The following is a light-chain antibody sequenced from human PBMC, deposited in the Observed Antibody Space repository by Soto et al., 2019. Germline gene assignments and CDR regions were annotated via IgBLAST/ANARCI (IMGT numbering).Light chain of an antibody. J-gene: IGKJ1*01. Sequence: DIQLTQSPSAVSAYVGDRGTITCLHRHDISGLLAWYQQKPGKAPNLLIYAASILQSGVPSRFSGSGSGTDFTLTITYLQPEDFATYYCQQANRFPWTFGQGTKVDIK. CDR1: HDISGL. V-gene: IGKV1D-12*01. CDR2: AAS. CDR3: QQANRFPWT.